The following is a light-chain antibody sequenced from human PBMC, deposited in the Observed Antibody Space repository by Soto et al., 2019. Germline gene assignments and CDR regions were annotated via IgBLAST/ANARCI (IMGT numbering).Light chain of an antibody. V-gene: IGKV3-20*01. CDR3: QYYGRSPLT. J-gene: IGKJ4*01. CDR2: GAA. CDR1: QSISHY. Sequence: EIVLTQSPGTLSLSPGERATLSCRANQSISHYLAWYQQKPGQSPRLLIYGAASRAIGIPDRFNGSGSETTFTLTISRLQPEDFAVYYCQYYGRSPLTFGGGTK.